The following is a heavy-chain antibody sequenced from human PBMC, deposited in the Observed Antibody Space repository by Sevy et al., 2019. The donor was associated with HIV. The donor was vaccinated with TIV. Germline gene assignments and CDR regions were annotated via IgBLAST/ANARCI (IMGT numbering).Heavy chain of an antibody. CDR1: GGSISSSSYY. CDR2: IYYSGST. J-gene: IGHJ4*02. D-gene: IGHD7-27*01. V-gene: IGHV4-39*01. Sequence: SETLSLTCTVSGGSISSSSYYWGWIRQPPGKGLEWIGSIYYSGSTYYNPSLKSRVTISVDTSKNQFSLKLSSVTAADTAVYYCARHRPNWGAFDYWGQGTLVTVSS. CDR3: ARHRPNWGAFDY.